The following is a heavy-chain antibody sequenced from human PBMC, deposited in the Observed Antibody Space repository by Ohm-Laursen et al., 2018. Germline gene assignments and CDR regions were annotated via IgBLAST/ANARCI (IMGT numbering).Heavy chain of an antibody. D-gene: IGHD2-8*01. CDR2: ISSSSSYI. CDR3: AKDGMRQSYYGMDV. CDR1: GFTFSSYS. J-gene: IGHJ6*02. V-gene: IGHV3-21*01. Sequence: SLRLSCAASGFTFSSYSMNWVRQAPGKGLEWVSSISSSSSYIYYADSVKGRFTISRDNAKNSLYLQMNSLRAEDTAVYYCAKDGMRQSYYGMDVWGQGTTVTVSS.